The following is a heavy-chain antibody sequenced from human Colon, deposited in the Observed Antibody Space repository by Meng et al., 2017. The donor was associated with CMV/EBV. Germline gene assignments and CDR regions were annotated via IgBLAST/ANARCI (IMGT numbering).Heavy chain of an antibody. D-gene: IGHD3-9*01. V-gene: IGHV3-23*01. CDR3: AQFRNSDWLLALVY. CDR2: INGGGGDT. Sequence: GESLKISCAASGFTFSNHGVSWVRQAPGKGLEWVAAINGGGGDTYYAASVKGRFTISRDNSNNMLFLQVNSLRADDTAVYYCAQFRNSDWLLALVYWGQGTLVTVSS. CDR1: GFTFSNHG. J-gene: IGHJ4*02.